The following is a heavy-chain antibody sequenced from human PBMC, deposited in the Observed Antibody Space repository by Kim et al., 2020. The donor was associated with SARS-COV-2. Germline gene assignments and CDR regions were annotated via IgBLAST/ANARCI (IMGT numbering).Heavy chain of an antibody. CDR3: AKDPGYSRGWWYGTLEVRFDY. Sequence: TISRDNSKNTLYLQMNSLRAEDTAVYYCAKDPGYSRGWWYGTLEVRFDYWGQGTLVTVSS. J-gene: IGHJ4*02. V-gene: IGHV3-23*01. D-gene: IGHD6-19*01.